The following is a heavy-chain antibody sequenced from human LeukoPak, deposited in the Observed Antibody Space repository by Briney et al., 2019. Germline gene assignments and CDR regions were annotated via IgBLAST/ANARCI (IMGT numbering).Heavy chain of an antibody. CDR1: GYTFTNYG. J-gene: IGHJ4*02. V-gene: IGHV7-4-1*02. CDR2: INTNTGNP. D-gene: IGHD3-10*01. Sequence: ASVKVSCKASGYTFTNYGMNWVRQAPGQGLEWMGWINTNTGNPTYAQGFTGRFVFSLDTSVSTAYLQISSLKAEDTAVYYCARGRRYVGEWEYYFDYWGQGTLVTVSS. CDR3: ARGRRYVGEWEYYFDY.